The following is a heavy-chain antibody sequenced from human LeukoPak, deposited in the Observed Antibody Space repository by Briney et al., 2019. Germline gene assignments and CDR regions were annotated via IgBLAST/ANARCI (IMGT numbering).Heavy chain of an antibody. J-gene: IGHJ4*02. D-gene: IGHD6-13*01. V-gene: IGHV4-39*07. CDR1: GGSISSSSYY. CDR3: AAFPEAAAPGYDY. CDR2: IYHSGST. Sequence: SETLSLTCTVSGGSISSSSYYWGWIRQPPGKGLEWIGSIYHSGSTNYNPSLKSRVTISADTSKNQFSLKLSSVTAADTAVYYCAAFPEAAAPGYDYWGQGTLVTVSS.